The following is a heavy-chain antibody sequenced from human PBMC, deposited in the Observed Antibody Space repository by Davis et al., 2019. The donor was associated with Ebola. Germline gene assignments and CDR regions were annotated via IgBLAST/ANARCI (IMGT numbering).Heavy chain of an antibody. CDR3: ASGITGTTAFDY. CDR1: AYTFTSYD. Sequence: ASVKVSCKASAYTFTSYDINWVRQATGQGLEWMGWMNPNSGNTGYAQKFQGRVTMTRDTSISTAYMELSRLRSDDTAVYYCASGITGTTAFDYWGQGTLVTVSS. J-gene: IGHJ4*02. D-gene: IGHD1-20*01. CDR2: MNPNSGNT. V-gene: IGHV1-8*01.